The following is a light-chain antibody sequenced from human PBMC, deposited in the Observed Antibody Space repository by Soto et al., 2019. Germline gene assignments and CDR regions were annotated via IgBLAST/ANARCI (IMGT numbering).Light chain of an antibody. CDR2: AVS. CDR3: KQSSAFPLT. V-gene: IGKV1-12*01. CDR1: QGINNW. Sequence: DIQMTQSPSSVSASVGDRVTITCRASQGINNWLAWYQQKPGKAPELLIYAVSYLQSGVPSRFSGSGSGTDFTLTISSLQPEDCATYFCKQSSAFPLTFGGGTNVEIK. J-gene: IGKJ4*01.